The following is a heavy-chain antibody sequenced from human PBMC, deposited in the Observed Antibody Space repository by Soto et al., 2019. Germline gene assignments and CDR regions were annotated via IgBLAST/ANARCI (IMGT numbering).Heavy chain of an antibody. Sequence: SETLSLTCAVYGGSFSGYYWSWIRQPPGKGLEWIGEINHSGSTSYNPSLKSRVTISVDTSKNQFSLKLSSVTAADTAVYYCARGKLFVVVPAAIPIDDYYYYMDVWGKGTTVTVSS. D-gene: IGHD2-2*01. CDR1: GGSFSGYY. V-gene: IGHV4-34*01. CDR2: INHSGST. CDR3: ARGKLFVVVPAAIPIDDYYYYMDV. J-gene: IGHJ6*03.